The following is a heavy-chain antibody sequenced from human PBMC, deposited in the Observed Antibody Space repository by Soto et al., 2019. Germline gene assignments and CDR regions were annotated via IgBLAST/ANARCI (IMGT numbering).Heavy chain of an antibody. CDR3: AKDRSITMIVVAQDY. D-gene: IGHD3-22*01. CDR1: GFTFSSYA. Sequence: GGSVRLSCAASGFTFSSYAMSWVRQAPGKGLEWVSAISGSGGSTYYADSVKGRFTISRDNSKNTLYLQMNSLRAEDTAVYYCAKDRSITMIVVAQDYWGQGTLVTVSS. V-gene: IGHV3-23*01. J-gene: IGHJ4*02. CDR2: ISGSGGST.